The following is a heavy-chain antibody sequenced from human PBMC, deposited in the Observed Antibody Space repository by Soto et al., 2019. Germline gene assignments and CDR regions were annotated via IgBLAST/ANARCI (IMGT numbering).Heavy chain of an antibody. CDR1: GFTFSSYA. CDR2: ISGSGGST. J-gene: IGHJ4*02. V-gene: IGHV3-23*01. D-gene: IGHD3-3*01. Sequence: GGSLRLSCAASGFTFSSYAMSWVRQAPGKGLEWVSAISGSGGSTYYADSVKGRFTISRDNSKNTLYLQMNSLRAEDTAVYYCAKSNYDFWSGYLVGFDYWGQGTLVTVSS. CDR3: AKSNYDFWSGYLVGFDY.